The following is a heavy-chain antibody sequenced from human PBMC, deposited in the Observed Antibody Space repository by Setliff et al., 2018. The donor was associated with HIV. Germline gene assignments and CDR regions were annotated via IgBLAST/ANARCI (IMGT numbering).Heavy chain of an antibody. Sequence: SETLSLTCTVSGGSISSYYWSWIRQPPGKGLEWIGNIHRSGSTNYNPSLKSRVSVSIGPSKNQFSLNLSSVTAADTAVYYCARDVGSRAWPFDHWGQGTLVTVSS. D-gene: IGHD6-19*01. CDR2: IHRSGST. CDR3: ARDVGSRAWPFDH. J-gene: IGHJ4*02. CDR1: GGSISSYY. V-gene: IGHV4-4*09.